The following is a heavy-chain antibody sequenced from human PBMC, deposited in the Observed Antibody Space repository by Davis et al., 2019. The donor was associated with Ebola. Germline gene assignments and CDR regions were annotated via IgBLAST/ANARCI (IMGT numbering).Heavy chain of an antibody. CDR3: ARESAAGFDY. CDR1: GFTFSSSA. CDR2: ITGSGDNA. D-gene: IGHD6-13*01. J-gene: IGHJ4*02. V-gene: IGHV3-21*01. Sequence: GESLKISCAASGFTFSSSAMNWVRQAPGKGLEWVSAITGSGDNAYYADSVKGRFTISRDNAKNSLYLQMNSLRAEDTAVYYCARESAAGFDYWGQGTLVTVSS.